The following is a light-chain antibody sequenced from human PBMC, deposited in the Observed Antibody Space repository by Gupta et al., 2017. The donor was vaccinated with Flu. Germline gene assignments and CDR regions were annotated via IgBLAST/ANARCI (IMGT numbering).Light chain of an antibody. Sequence: QSALPQPASVSGSPGQSISISCTGTSSDVGGYAYVSWYQQHPGKAPKLILFEVSRRPAGISDRFSGSKSGNTASLTITGLLAEDEAVYYCSSYPSNNTVVVFGGGTKLTVL. V-gene: IGLV2-14*01. CDR3: SSYPSNNTVVV. CDR1: SSDVGGYAY. CDR2: EVS. J-gene: IGLJ2*01.